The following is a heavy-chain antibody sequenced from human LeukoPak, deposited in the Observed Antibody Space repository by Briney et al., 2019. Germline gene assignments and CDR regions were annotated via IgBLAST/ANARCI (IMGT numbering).Heavy chain of an antibody. CDR3: AKGGIISGYSIVV. D-gene: IGHD1-26*01. J-gene: IGHJ6*04. CDR2: ISDTGGLT. Sequence: PGASLRLSCVASGFTFSSYAMSWVRQAPGKGLEWVSAISDTGGLTYCAPSMKGRFTISRDNSRNTLFLQMNSLRAEDTAVYYCAKGGIISGYSIVVWGKGTTVAVSS. CDR1: GFTFSSYA. V-gene: IGHV3-23*01.